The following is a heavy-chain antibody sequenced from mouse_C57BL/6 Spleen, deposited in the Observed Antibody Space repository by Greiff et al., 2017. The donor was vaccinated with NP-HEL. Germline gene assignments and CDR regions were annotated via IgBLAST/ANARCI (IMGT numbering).Heavy chain of an antibody. Sequence: EVKVVESGGGLVKPGGSLKLSCAASGFTFSSYAMSWVRQTPEKRLEWVATISDGGSYTYYPDNVKGRFTISRDNAKNNLYLQMSHLKSEDTAMYYCARVQTVMDYWGQGTSVTVSS. J-gene: IGHJ4*01. D-gene: IGHD4-1*01. V-gene: IGHV5-4*03. CDR2: ISDGGSYT. CDR1: GFTFSSYA. CDR3: ARVQTVMDY.